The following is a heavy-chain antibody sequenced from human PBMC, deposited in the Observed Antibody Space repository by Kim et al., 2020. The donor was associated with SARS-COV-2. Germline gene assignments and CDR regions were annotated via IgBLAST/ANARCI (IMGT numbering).Heavy chain of an antibody. Sequence: GGSLRLSCAASGFTFSSYGMHWVRQAPGKGLEWVAVISYDGSNKYYADSVKGRFTISRDNSKNTLYLQMNSLRAEDTAVYYCAKDIGCSGGSGYSGYYYYYGMDVWGQGTTVTVSS. D-gene: IGHD2-15*01. CDR1: GFTFSSYG. CDR2: ISYDGSNK. V-gene: IGHV3-30*18. J-gene: IGHJ6*02. CDR3: AKDIGCSGGSGYSGYYYYYGMDV.